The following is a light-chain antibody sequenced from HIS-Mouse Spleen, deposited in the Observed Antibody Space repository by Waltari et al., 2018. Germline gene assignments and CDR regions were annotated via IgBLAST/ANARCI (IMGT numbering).Light chain of an antibody. CDR3: MQGTHWPPT. CDR1: KSLVYSDGNTY. J-gene: IGKJ1*01. V-gene: IGKV2-30*01. Sequence: DVVMTQSPLSLPVTLGQPASISCRSSKSLVYSDGNTYLNWFQQRPGQSPRRLIYKVSNRDSGVPDRFSGSGSGTDFTPKISRVEAEDVGVYYCMQGTHWPPTFGQGTKVEIK. CDR2: KVS.